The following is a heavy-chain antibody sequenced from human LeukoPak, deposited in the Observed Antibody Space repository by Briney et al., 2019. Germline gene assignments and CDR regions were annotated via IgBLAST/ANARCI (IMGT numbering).Heavy chain of an antibody. CDR3: ARGLTVGPIDY. Sequence: PSETLSLTCAVYGGSFGGYYWSWIRQPPGKGLEWIGEINHSGSTNYNPSLKSRVTISVDTSKNQFSLKLSSVTAADTAVYYCARGLTVGPIDYWGQGTLVTVSS. J-gene: IGHJ4*02. CDR1: GGSFGGYY. CDR2: INHSGST. V-gene: IGHV4-34*01. D-gene: IGHD4-23*01.